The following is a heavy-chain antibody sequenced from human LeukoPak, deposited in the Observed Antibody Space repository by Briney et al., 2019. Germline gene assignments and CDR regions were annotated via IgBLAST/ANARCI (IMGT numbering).Heavy chain of an antibody. Sequence: GGSLRLSCAASGFTFSSYAMHWVRQAPGKGLEWVAVISYDGSNKYYADSVKGRFTISRDNSKNTLYLQMNSLRAEDTAVYYCASCSIPRRGCWFDPWGQGTLVTVSS. CDR3: ASCSIPRRGCWFDP. CDR2: ISYDGSNK. CDR1: GFTFSSYA. D-gene: IGHD2-2*01. V-gene: IGHV3-30-3*01. J-gene: IGHJ5*02.